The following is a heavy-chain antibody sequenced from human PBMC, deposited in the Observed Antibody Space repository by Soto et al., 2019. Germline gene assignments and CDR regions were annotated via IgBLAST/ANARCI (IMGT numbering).Heavy chain of an antibody. CDR1: GGSISSGGYY. Sequence: QVQLQESGPGLVKPSQTLSLTCTVSGGSISSGGYYWSWIRQHPGKGLEWIGYIYYSGSTYYNPSLKSRVTISVDTSKNQCSLKLSSVTAADTAVYYCARASVVVVAGNYYGMDVWGQGTTVTVSS. V-gene: IGHV4-31*03. CDR3: ARASVVVVAGNYYGMDV. D-gene: IGHD2-15*01. CDR2: IYYSGST. J-gene: IGHJ6*02.